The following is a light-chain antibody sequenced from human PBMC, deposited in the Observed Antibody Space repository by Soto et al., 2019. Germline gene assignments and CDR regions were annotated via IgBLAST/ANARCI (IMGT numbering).Light chain of an antibody. Sequence: DIQMTQSPSTLSASVGDGVTITCRASQSLSGWLAWYQQKPGKAPKLMIFKASSLESGVPSRFSGSGSGTQFTLTITSLQPDDVATYYCQQYNSYSWTLGQGTKVDIK. CDR3: QQYNSYSWT. V-gene: IGKV1-5*03. J-gene: IGKJ1*01. CDR2: KAS. CDR1: QSLSGW.